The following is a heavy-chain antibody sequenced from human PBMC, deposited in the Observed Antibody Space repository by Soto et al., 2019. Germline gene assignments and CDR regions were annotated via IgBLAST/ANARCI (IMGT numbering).Heavy chain of an antibody. Sequence: QVQLVQSGAEVKKPGSSVKVSCKASGGTFSSYAISWVRQAPGQGLEWMGGIIPIFGTANYAQKFQGRVTITADKSTSTAYRELSRLRSEDTAVYYCAREGDYYDSSGYYLNWGQGTLVTVSS. CDR2: IIPIFGTA. D-gene: IGHD3-22*01. CDR3: AREGDYYDSSGYYLN. V-gene: IGHV1-69*06. CDR1: GGTFSSYA. J-gene: IGHJ4*02.